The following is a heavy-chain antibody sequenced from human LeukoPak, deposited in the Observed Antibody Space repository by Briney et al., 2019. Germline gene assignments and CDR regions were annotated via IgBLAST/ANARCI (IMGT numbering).Heavy chain of an antibody. D-gene: IGHD2-2*01. Sequence: SVKVSCKASGGTFSSYAISWVRQAPGQGLEWMGRIIPIFGTANYAQKFQGRVTITADKSTSTAYMELSSLRSEDTAVYYCARSGVVPAAAYYYMDVWGKGTTVTVSS. CDR2: IIPIFGTA. CDR3: ARSGVVPAAAYYYMDV. V-gene: IGHV1-69*06. CDR1: GGTFSSYA. J-gene: IGHJ6*03.